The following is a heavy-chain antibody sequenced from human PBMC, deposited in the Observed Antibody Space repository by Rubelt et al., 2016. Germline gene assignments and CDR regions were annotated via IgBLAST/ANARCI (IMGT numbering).Heavy chain of an antibody. CDR2: ISSSSSTI. Sequence: QLVESGGGLVQPGRSLTLSCAASGFTFSSYSMNWVRQAPGKGLEWVSYISSSSSTIYYADSVKGRFTISRDNAKNSLSLQWNSLRDEDTAVYYCATDYVGNSVRFDYWGQGMLVTVSS. J-gene: IGHJ4*02. D-gene: IGHD4-23*01. CDR3: ATDYVGNSVRFDY. CDR1: GFTFSSYS. V-gene: IGHV3-48*02.